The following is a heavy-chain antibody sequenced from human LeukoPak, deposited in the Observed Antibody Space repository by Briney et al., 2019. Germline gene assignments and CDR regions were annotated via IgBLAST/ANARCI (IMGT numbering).Heavy chain of an antibody. Sequence: ASVKVSCKASGYTFTSYGISWVRQAPGQGLEWMGWISAYNGNTNYAQKLQGRVTMTTDTSTSTAYMELRSLRSDDTAVYYCASRRRYCSGGSCSTPFDYWRQGTLVTVSS. V-gene: IGHV1-18*01. CDR1: GYTFTSYG. D-gene: IGHD2-15*01. J-gene: IGHJ4*02. CDR2: ISAYNGNT. CDR3: ASRRRYCSGGSCSTPFDY.